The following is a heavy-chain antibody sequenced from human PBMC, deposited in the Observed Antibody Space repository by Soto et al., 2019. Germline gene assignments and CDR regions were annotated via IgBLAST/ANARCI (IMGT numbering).Heavy chain of an antibody. CDR2: INPSGGST. J-gene: IGHJ6*02. CDR3: ARDLRSRSWYWFVGYYGMDV. CDR1: GYTFTSYY. Sequence: GASVKVSCKASGYTFTSYYMHWVRQAPGQGLEWMGIINPSGGSTSYAQKFQGRVTMTRDTSTSTVYMELNSLRSEDTAVYYCARDLRSRSWYWFVGYYGMDVWGQGTTVTVSS. D-gene: IGHD6-13*01. V-gene: IGHV1-46*01.